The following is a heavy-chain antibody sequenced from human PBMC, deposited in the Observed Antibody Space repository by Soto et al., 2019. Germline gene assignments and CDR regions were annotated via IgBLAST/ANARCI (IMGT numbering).Heavy chain of an antibody. CDR2: ISSSSSYI. CDR3: ARDVLGIAAAGLSWFDP. V-gene: IGHV3-21*01. D-gene: IGHD6-13*01. Sequence: SLRLSCAASGFSYSMNWVRQAPGKGLEWVSSISSSSSYIYYADSVKGRFTISRDNAKNSLYLQMNSLRAEDTAVYYCARDVLGIAAAGLSWFDPWGQGTLVTVSS. J-gene: IGHJ5*02. CDR1: GFSYS.